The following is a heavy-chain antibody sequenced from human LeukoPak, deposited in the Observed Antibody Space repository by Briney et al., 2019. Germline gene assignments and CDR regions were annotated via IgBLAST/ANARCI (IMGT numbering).Heavy chain of an antibody. CDR2: ISYDGSNK. CDR1: GFTFSRYA. V-gene: IGHV3-30*03. J-gene: IGHJ6*02. CDR3: ARDPSSWYQYYYGMDV. D-gene: IGHD6-13*01. Sequence: GGSLRLSCAASGFTFSRYAMHWVRQAPGKGLEWVAVISYDGSNKYYGDSVKGRFTISRDNSKNTLYLQMNSLRAEDTAAYYCARDPSSWYQYYYGMDVWGQGTTVTVSS.